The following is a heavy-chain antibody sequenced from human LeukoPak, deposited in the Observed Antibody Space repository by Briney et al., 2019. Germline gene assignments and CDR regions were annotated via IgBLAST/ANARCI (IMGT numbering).Heavy chain of an antibody. CDR1: GYSFPTYW. D-gene: IGHD6-13*01. CDR2: IYPGDSDT. CDR3: ARLFSSSWSALGY. J-gene: IGHJ4*02. V-gene: IGHV5-51*01. Sequence: GESLKISCKDSGYSFPTYWIAWLRQRPGKGLEWMGIIYPGDSDTRYSPSFQGQVSISVDKSISTAYLQWSSLKASDTAMYYCARLFSSSWSALGYWGQGTLVTVSS.